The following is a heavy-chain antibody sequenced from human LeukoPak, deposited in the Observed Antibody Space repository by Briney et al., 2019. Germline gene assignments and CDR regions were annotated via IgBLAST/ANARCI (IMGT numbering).Heavy chain of an antibody. CDR1: GGSISSCY. Sequence: SETLSLTCTVSGGSISSCYWSWIRQPPGKGLEWIGYIYYSGSTNYNPSLKSRVTISVDTSKNQFSLKLSSVTAADTAVYYCARSTYYDFWSGQFDPWGQGTLVTVSS. CDR3: ARSTYYDFWSGQFDP. D-gene: IGHD3-3*01. CDR2: IYYSGST. J-gene: IGHJ5*02. V-gene: IGHV4-59*08.